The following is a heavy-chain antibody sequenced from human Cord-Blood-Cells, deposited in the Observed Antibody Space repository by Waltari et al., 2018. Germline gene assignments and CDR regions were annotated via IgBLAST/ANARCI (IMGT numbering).Heavy chain of an antibody. J-gene: IGHJ4*02. D-gene: IGHD5-12*01. CDR3: AKDIKVRGYDSVDY. Sequence: EVQLVESGGGLVQPGRSLRLSCAASGFTFDDYAMHWVRHAPGKGLEWVSVISWNSGSIGYADSVKGRFTISRDNAKNSLYLQMNSLRAEDTALYYCAKDIKVRGYDSVDYWGQGTLVTVSS. CDR1: GFTFDDYA. V-gene: IGHV3-9*01. CDR2: ISWNSGSI.